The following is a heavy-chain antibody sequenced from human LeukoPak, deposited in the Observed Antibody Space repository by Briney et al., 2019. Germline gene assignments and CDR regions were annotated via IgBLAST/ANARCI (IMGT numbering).Heavy chain of an antibody. CDR1: GFTFRNHG. Sequence: GGSLRLSCATSGFTFRNHGMHWFRQAPGKGLEWVGFIRSKAYGGTTEYAASVKGRFTISRDDSKSIAYLQMNSLKTEDTAVYYCTRAGIEWLLSYVDYWGQGTLVTVSS. CDR2: IRSKAYGGTT. CDR3: TRAGIEWLLSYVDY. J-gene: IGHJ4*02. D-gene: IGHD3-3*01. V-gene: IGHV3-49*03.